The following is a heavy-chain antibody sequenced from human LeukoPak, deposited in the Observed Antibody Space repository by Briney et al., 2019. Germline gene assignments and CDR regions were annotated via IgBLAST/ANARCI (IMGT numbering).Heavy chain of an antibody. J-gene: IGHJ4*02. D-gene: IGHD6-13*01. V-gene: IGHV3-30*18. Sequence: GRSLRLSCAASGFTFSSYGMHWVCQAPGKGLEWVAVISYDGSNKYYADSVKGRFTISRDNSKNTLYLQMNSLRAEDTAVYYCAKTRPLDSSSWSHGDYWGQGTLVTVSS. CDR2: ISYDGSNK. CDR3: AKTRPLDSSSWSHGDY. CDR1: GFTFSSYG.